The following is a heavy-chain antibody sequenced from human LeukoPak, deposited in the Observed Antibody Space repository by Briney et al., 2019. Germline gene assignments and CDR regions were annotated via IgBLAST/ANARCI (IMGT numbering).Heavy chain of an antibody. D-gene: IGHD6-13*01. CDR2: IYSGGST. J-gene: IGHJ4*02. CDR1: GFTVSSNY. CDR3: ASGLNKAAGEEVRDY. V-gene: IGHV3-53*01. Sequence: GGSLRLSCAASGFTVSSNYMGWVRQPPGKGLEWVSVIYSGGSTYYADSVKGRFTISRDNSKNTLYLQMNSLRAEDTAVYYCASGLNKAAGEEVRDYWGQGTLVTVSS.